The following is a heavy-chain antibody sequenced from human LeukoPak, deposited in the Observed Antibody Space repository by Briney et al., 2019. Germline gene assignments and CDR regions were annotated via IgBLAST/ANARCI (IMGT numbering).Heavy chain of an antibody. CDR3: ARVSDTSMVTPGFDS. CDR1: GYNFNRYT. D-gene: IGHD5-18*01. CDR2: VSTSNGAT. V-gene: IGHV1-18*01. J-gene: IGHJ4*02. Sequence: ASVKVSCKTSGYNFNRYTITWVRQAPGQGLEWMGWVSTSNGATNYAEKFQGRVTMTTEAVTKTAYMELRRLTSGDTAMYFCARVSDTSMVTPGFDSWGQGTLVTVS.